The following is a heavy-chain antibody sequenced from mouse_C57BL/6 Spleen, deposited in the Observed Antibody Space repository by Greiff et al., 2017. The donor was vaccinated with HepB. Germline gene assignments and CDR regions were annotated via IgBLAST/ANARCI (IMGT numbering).Heavy chain of an antibody. CDR3: ARSGGYAMDY. J-gene: IGHJ4*01. Sequence: VQLKQSGGGLVKPGGSLKLSCAASGFTFSDYGMHWVRQAPEKGLEWVAYISSGSSTIYYADTVKGRFTISRDNAKNTLFLQMTSLRSEDTAMYYCARSGGYAMDYWVQGTSVTVSS. V-gene: IGHV5-17*01. CDR2: ISSGSSTI. CDR1: GFTFSDYG.